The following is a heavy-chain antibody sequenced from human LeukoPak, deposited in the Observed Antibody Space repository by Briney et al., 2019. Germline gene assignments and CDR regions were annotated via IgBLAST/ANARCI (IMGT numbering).Heavy chain of an antibody. CDR3: VRTSYCSGDCHLHFDY. CDR1: GFSFGNYW. J-gene: IGHJ4*02. D-gene: IGHD2-21*02. CDR2: INGDGSKT. V-gene: IGHV3-74*01. Sequence: GGSLRLSCAAPGFSFGNYWMHWVRQAPGKGLLWVSRINGDGSKTDYADSVKGRFTISRDNAKNTLYLQMSSLRDGDTAVYYCVRTSYCSGDCHLHFDYWGQGTLVTVSS.